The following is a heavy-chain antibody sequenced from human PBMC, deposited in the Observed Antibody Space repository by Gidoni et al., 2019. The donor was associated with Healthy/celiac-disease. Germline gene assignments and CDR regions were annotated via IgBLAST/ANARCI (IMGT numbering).Heavy chain of an antibody. Sequence: QVQLVESGGGGVQPGGSLRLSCAASGFTFRSYGMHWVRQAPGKGLEWVAFIRYGSNKYYADSVKGRFTISRDNSKNTLYLQMNSLRAEDTAVYYCAGVSGYYDPKEDAFDIWGQGTMVTVSS. D-gene: IGHD3-22*01. V-gene: IGHV3-30*02. CDR2: IRYGSNK. CDR1: GFTFRSYG. J-gene: IGHJ3*02. CDR3: AGVSGYYDPKEDAFDI.